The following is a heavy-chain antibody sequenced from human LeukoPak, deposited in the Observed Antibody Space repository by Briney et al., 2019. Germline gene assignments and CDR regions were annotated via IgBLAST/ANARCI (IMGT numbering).Heavy chain of an antibody. CDR2: INHSGST. J-gene: IGHJ6*03. CDR3: ARRPKAPYYMDV. Sequence: PGGSLRLSCAASEFTFRRYGMTWVRQPPGKGLEWIGEINHSGSTNYNPSLKSRVTISVDTSKNQFSLKLSSVTAADTAVYYCARRPKAPYYMDVWGKGTTVTISS. V-gene: IGHV4-34*01. CDR1: EFTFRRYG.